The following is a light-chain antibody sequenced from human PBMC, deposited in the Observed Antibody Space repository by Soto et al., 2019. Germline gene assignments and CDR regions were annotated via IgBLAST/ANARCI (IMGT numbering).Light chain of an antibody. CDR2: KAS. CDR1: EDIADW. CDR3: QQASSFPWT. V-gene: IGKV1-12*01. Sequence: IQMTQSPSSVSASVGDRVAFTCRAAEDIADWLAWYQKKPGTAPQLLIYKASNLATGVPSRFSGSGSGTYFTLTINSLQPEDFATYFCQQASSFPWTFGQGTKVE. J-gene: IGKJ1*01.